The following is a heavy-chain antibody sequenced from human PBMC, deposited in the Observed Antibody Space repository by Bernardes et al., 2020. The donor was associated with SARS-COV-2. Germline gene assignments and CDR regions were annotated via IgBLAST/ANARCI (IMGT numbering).Heavy chain of an antibody. CDR3: ARRGRVYGGNSVFGY. CDR2: MNPNSGNT. CDR1: GYTFTSYD. J-gene: IGHJ4*02. D-gene: IGHD4-17*01. Sequence: ASVKVSCKASGYTFTSYDINWVRQATGQGLEWMGWMNPNSGNTGYAQKFQGRVTMTRNTSISTAYMELSSLRSEDTAVYYCARRGRVYGGNSVFGYWGQGTLVTVSS. V-gene: IGHV1-8*01.